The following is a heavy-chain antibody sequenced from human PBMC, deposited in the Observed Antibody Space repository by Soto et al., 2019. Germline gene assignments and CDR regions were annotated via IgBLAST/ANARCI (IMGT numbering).Heavy chain of an antibody. CDR2: IIPILGIA. D-gene: IGHD3-22*01. CDR3: ASPYDSSGSLDY. J-gene: IGHJ4*02. V-gene: IGHV1-69*02. Sequence: SVKVSCKASGGTFSSYTISWVRQAPGQGLEWMGRIIPILGIANYAQKFQGRVTITADKSTSTAYMELSSLRSEDTAVYYCASPYDSSGSLDYWGQGTLVTVSS. CDR1: GGTFSSYT.